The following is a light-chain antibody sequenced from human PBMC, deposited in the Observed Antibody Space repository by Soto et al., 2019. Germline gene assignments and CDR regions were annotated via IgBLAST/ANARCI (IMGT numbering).Light chain of an antibody. CDR1: QSISSW. Sequence: DIQMTQSPSTLSASVGDRVTITCRASQSISSWLAWYQQKPGKAPKLLIYKASSLESGVQSRSSGSGSRTEFTLTISSLQPDYFATYYCQQYNSYWTFGQGTKVDIK. CDR2: KAS. J-gene: IGKJ1*01. CDR3: QQYNSYWT. V-gene: IGKV1-5*03.